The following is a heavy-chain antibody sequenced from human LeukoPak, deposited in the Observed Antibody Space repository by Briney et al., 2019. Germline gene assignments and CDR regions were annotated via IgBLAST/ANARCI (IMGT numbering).Heavy chain of an antibody. CDR2: ISGSGGST. J-gene: IGHJ4*02. D-gene: IGHD3-3*01. Sequence: GGSLRLSCAASGFTFSSYAMSWVRQTPGKGLEWVSAISGSGGSTYYADSVKGRFTISRDNSKNTLYLQMNSLRAEDTAVYYCAKEEDYDFWSGVDYWGQGTLVTVSS. CDR1: GFTFSSYA. CDR3: AKEEDYDFWSGVDY. V-gene: IGHV3-23*01.